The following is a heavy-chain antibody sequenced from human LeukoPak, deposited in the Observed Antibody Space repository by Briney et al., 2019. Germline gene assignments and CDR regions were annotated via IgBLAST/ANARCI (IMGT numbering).Heavy chain of an antibody. Sequence: GRSLRLSCVASGFTFSNYAMSWVRQAPGQGLEWVSAISDDGGSTYYADSVKGRFTISRDNSKNTLYLQMNSLRAEDTAVYYCARDMEVDYYDSSGYVLWDYWGQGTLVTVSS. CDR2: ISDDGGST. V-gene: IGHV3-23*01. CDR3: ARDMEVDYYDSSGYVLWDY. D-gene: IGHD3-22*01. J-gene: IGHJ4*02. CDR1: GFTFSNYA.